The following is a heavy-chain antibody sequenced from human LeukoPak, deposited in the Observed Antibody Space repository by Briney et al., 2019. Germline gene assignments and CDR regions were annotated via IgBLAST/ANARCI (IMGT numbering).Heavy chain of an antibody. CDR3: ARTYINFNTYFDP. CDR2: ISHIGST. D-gene: IGHD4-11*01. V-gene: IGHV4-38-2*02. Sequence: PSETLSLTCSVSGYSINNGYNWGWVRQPPGKGLECIGSISHIGSTYYNPSLESRVTISLDTSKNQFSLELSSVTAADTAVYYCARTYINFNTYFDPWGQGTLVTVSS. CDR1: GYSINNGYN. J-gene: IGHJ5*02.